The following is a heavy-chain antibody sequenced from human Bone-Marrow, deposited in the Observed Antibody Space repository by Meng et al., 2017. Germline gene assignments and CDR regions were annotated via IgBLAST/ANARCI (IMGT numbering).Heavy chain of an antibody. Sequence: ETLSLTCTVSGYSISSGYYWGWIRQPPGKGLEWVANIKQDGIEKYYVDSVKGRFTISRDNAENSLYLQMNSLRAEDTAVYYCARNALEGNYDFWSGSYYYYGMDVWGQGTTVTVSS. D-gene: IGHD3-3*01. J-gene: IGHJ6*02. CDR1: GYSISSGYY. V-gene: IGHV3-7*01. CDR3: ARNALEGNYDFWSGSYYYYGMDV. CDR2: IKQDGIEK.